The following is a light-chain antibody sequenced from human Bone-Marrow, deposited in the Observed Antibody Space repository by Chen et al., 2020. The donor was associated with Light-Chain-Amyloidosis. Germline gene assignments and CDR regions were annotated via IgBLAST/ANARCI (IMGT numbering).Light chain of an antibody. CDR2: SDA. V-gene: IGLV1-44*01. J-gene: IGLJ1*01. Sequence: QSVLTQPPSASGTPGQRVSISCSGSNSNIGGNPVNWYQQFPGPAPKLLLYSDAQRPSGVPDRFSGSKSGTSASLAISGLQSDDEADYYRAAWDDSLNSYVFGAGTQVTVL. CDR3: AAWDDSLNSYV. CDR1: NSNIGGNP.